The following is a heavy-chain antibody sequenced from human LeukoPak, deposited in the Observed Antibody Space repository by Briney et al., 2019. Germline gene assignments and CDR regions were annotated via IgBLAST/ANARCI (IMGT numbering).Heavy chain of an antibody. Sequence: SETLSLTCAVYGGSFRGYYWSWIRQPPGKGLEWIGEINHSGSTNYNPSLKSRVTISVDTSKNQFSLKLSSVTAADTAVYYCARHEGDFLEYYFDYWGRGTLVTVSS. CDR2: INHSGST. CDR1: GGSFRGYY. CDR3: ARHEGDFLEYYFDY. D-gene: IGHD3-3*01. J-gene: IGHJ4*02. V-gene: IGHV4-34*01.